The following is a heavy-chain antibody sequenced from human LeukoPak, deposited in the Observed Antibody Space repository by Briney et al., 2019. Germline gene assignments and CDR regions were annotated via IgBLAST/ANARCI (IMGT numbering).Heavy chain of an antibody. J-gene: IGHJ4*02. V-gene: IGHV1-8*01. CDR3: ARGADYGGNFDN. CDR2: MNPNSGNT. CDR1: GYTFTSYD. D-gene: IGHD4-17*01. Sequence: ASVKVSCKASGYTFTSYDINWVRQATGQGLEWMGWMNPNSGNTGYAQKFQGRVTMTRNTSISTAYMELSSLRSEDTAVYYCARGADYGGNFDNWGQGTLVTVSA.